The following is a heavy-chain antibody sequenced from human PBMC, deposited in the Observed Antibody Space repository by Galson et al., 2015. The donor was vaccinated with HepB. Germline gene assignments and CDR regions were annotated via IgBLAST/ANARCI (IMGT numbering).Heavy chain of an antibody. CDR2: ISYDGSNK. J-gene: IGHJ4*02. CDR3: ARSGSLDEASWSSLDY. CDR1: GFTFSSYA. Sequence: SLRLSCAASGFTFSSYAMHWVRQAPGKGLEWVAVISYDGSNKYYADSVKGRFTISRDNSKNTLYLQMNSLRAEDTAVYYCARSGSLDEASWSSLDYWGQGTLVTVSS. D-gene: IGHD6-13*01. V-gene: IGHV3-30-3*01.